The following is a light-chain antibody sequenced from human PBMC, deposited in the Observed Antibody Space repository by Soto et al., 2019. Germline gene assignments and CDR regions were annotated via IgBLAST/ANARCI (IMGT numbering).Light chain of an antibody. CDR3: CSYTSSSTPWV. J-gene: IGLJ1*01. CDR1: SSDVGGYNY. Sequence: QSVLTQPASVSGSPGQSITISCTGTSSDVGGYNYVSWYQQHPGKAPKLMIYDVSDRPSGVSNRFSASKPGNTASLTISGLQAEDEADSYCCSYTSSSTPWVFGTGTKVTVL. V-gene: IGLV2-14*03. CDR2: DVS.